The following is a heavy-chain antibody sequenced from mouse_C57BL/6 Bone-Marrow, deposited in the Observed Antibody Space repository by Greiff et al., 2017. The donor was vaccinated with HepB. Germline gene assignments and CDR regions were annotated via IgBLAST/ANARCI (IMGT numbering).Heavy chain of an antibody. V-gene: IGHV5-4*01. Sequence: EVQLVESGGGLVKPGGSLKLSCAASGFTFSSYAMSWVRQTPEKRLEWVATISDGGSYTYYPDNVKGRFTISRDNAKNNLYLQMSHLKSEDTAMYYCARDGWSPAWFAYWGQGTLVTVSA. CDR2: ISDGGSYT. J-gene: IGHJ3*01. CDR1: GFTFSSYA. D-gene: IGHD2-3*01. CDR3: ARDGWSPAWFAY.